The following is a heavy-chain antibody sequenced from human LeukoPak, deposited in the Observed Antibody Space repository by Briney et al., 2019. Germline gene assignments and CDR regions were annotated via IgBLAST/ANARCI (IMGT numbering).Heavy chain of an antibody. Sequence: GASVKVSCKVSGYTLTELSMHWVRQAPGKGLEWMGGFDPEDGETIYAQKFQGRVTMTEDTSTDTAYMELSSLRSEDTAVYYCAREDIVVVPAAYYYYGMDVWGQGTTVTVSS. J-gene: IGHJ6*02. V-gene: IGHV1-24*01. D-gene: IGHD2-2*01. CDR1: GYTLTELS. CDR3: AREDIVVVPAAYYYYGMDV. CDR2: FDPEDGET.